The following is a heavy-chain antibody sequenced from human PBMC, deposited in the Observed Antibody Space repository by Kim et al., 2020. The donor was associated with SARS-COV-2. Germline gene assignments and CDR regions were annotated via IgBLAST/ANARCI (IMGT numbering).Heavy chain of an antibody. CDR2: INAGNGNT. CDR3: ARDHTYSGSYRIDY. Sequence: ASVKVSCKASGYTFTSYAMHWVRQAPGQRLEWMGWINAGNGNTKYSQKFQGRVTITRDTSASTAYMELSSLRSEDTAVYYCARDHTYSGSYRIDYWGQGTLVTVSS. CDR1: GYTFTSYA. J-gene: IGHJ4*02. V-gene: IGHV1-3*01. D-gene: IGHD1-26*01.